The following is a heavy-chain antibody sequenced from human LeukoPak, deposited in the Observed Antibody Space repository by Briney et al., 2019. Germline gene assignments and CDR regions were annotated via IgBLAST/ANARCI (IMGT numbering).Heavy chain of an antibody. CDR2: INHSGST. CDR1: SGAFSGYY. V-gene: IGHV4-34*01. D-gene: IGHD1-26*01. J-gene: IGHJ4*02. Sequence: SETLSLTCAVYSGAFSGYYWRGLRGPPGKGLVCIGEINHSGSTNYNPSLKSRNTKSVDPSKTQFSLKLSSVTAAGTAVYYCARGVGATNFDYWGQGTLVTVSS. CDR3: ARGVGATNFDY.